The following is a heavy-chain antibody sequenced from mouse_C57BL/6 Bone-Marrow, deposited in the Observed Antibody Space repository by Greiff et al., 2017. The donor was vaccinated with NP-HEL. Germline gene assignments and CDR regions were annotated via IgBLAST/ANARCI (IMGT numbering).Heavy chain of an antibody. D-gene: IGHD1-1*01. Sequence: VKLMESGAELARPGASVKLSCKASGYTFTSYGISWVKQRPGQGLEWIGEIYPRSGNTYYNEKFKGKATLTADKSSSTAYMELRSLTSEDSAVYFCARFRYYPFAYWGQGTLVTVSA. CDR2: IYPRSGNT. CDR3: ARFRYYPFAY. CDR1: GYTFTSYG. J-gene: IGHJ3*01. V-gene: IGHV1-81*01.